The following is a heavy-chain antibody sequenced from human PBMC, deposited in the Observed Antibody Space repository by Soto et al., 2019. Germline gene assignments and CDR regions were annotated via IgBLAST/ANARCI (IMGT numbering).Heavy chain of an antibody. CDR2: ISGSGGYI. Sequence: LRLSCEGSGFTFSSYSMNWVRQAPGKGLEWVSSISGSGGYIYYADSVKGRFTISRDNAKNSLYLQMTSLRDEDTALYYCARDRQSTPWYAADYWGQGSLVTVSS. CDR1: GFTFSSYS. D-gene: IGHD6-13*01. J-gene: IGHJ4*02. CDR3: ARDRQSTPWYAADY. V-gene: IGHV3-21*01.